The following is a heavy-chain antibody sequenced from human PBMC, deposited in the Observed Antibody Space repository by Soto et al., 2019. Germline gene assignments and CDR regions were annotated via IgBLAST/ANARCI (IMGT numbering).Heavy chain of an antibody. J-gene: IGHJ4*02. CDR3: ARGGDYGGNPYYFDY. Sequence: SETLSLTCTVSGGSISSGGYYWSWIRQHPGKGLEWIGYIYYSGSTYYNPSLKSRVTISVDTSKNQFSLKLSSVTAADTAVYYCARGGDYGGNPYYFDYWGQGTLVTVSS. CDR2: IYYSGST. D-gene: IGHD4-17*01. CDR1: GGSISSGGYY. V-gene: IGHV4-31*03.